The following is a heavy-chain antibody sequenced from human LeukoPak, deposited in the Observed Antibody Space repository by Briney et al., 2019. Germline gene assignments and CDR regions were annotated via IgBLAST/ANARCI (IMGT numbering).Heavy chain of an antibody. V-gene: IGHV3-21*06. CDR1: GFTFSSYS. CDR2: ISSSSTYI. CDR3: AREREKTNLTVLFDY. J-gene: IGHJ4*02. D-gene: IGHD1-7*01. Sequence: GGSLRLSCSASGFTFSSYSMNWVRQAPGKGLEWVSSISSSSTYIYYADSVRGQFTISRDNAKNSLFLQMNSLRAEDTAVYYCAREREKTNLTVLFDYWGQGTLVTVSS.